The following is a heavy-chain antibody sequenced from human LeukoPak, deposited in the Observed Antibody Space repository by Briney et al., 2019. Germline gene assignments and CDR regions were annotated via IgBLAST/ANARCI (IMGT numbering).Heavy chain of an antibody. CDR3: ARDGIVGSPLFKFDY. Sequence: SLRLSCAASGFTFNNYAIHWVRQAPGKGGEWVAIRSFDGGNKYYADSVKGRFTISRDNSKNTLYLQMNSLRAEDTAVYYCARDGIVGSPLFKFDYWGQGTLVTVSS. D-gene: IGHD1-26*01. CDR1: GFTFNNYA. CDR2: RSFDGGNK. V-gene: IGHV3-30-3*01. J-gene: IGHJ4*02.